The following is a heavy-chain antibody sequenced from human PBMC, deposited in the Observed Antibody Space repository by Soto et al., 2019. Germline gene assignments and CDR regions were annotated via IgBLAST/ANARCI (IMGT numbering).Heavy chain of an antibody. CDR1: GVSISSYY. J-gene: IGHJ4*02. V-gene: IGHV4-59*01. D-gene: IGHD3-16*01. CDR3: AGGVRYSHTTGLQR. CDR2: IDFSGIT. Sequence: KAAETLSLTCAVSGVSISSYYCSWIRQPPGKGLEWVGDIDFSGITNYNPSLKHRVTISVETSKNQVSLKLSSVTAADTAVYFCAGGVRYSHTTGLQRWGRGTLVTVSS.